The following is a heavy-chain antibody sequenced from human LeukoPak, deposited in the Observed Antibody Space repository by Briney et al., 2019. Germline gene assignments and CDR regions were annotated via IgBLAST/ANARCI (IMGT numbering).Heavy chain of an antibody. J-gene: IGHJ4*02. Sequence: GRSLRLSCAASGFTFSTSGMHWVRQAPGKGLEWVAVIWYDGSNKHYAESVKGRFSISRDNSKSTLYLQMNSLRAEDTAVYYCARARGVSTGYRPIDYWGQGTLVTVSS. CDR3: ARARGVSTGYRPIDY. CDR2: IWYDGSNK. CDR1: GFTFSTSG. V-gene: IGHV3-33*01. D-gene: IGHD3-22*01.